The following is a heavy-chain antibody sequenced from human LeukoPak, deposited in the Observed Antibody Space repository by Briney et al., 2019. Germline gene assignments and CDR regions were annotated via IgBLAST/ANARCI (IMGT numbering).Heavy chain of an antibody. D-gene: IGHD5-18*01. J-gene: IGHJ4*02. CDR3: ARGRLLYSYGYGY. Sequence: PSETLSLTCTVSGGSISSYYWSWIRQSPGKGLEWIGYIYYSGIINYNPSLKSRVTISVDTSKNQFSLKLSSVTAADTAVYYCARGRLLYSYGYGYWGQGTLVTVSS. CDR1: GGSISSYY. V-gene: IGHV4-59*12. CDR2: IYYSGII.